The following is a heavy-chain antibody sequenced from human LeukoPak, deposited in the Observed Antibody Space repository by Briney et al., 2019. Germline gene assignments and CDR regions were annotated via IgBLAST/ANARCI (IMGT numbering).Heavy chain of an antibody. CDR1: GFTFSIYW. J-gene: IGHJ4*02. Sequence: GGSLRLSCAASGFTFSIYWMHWVRQGPGKGLVWVSHINSDGSSTSYADSVKGRFTISRDNAKNRLYLQMNSLRAEDTAVYYCARDRGYSDLYDYWGQGTLVTVSS. CDR2: INSDGSST. CDR3: ARDRGYSDLYDY. V-gene: IGHV3-74*01. D-gene: IGHD2-2*03.